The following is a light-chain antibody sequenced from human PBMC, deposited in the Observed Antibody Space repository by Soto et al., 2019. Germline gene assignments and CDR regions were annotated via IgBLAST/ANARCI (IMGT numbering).Light chain of an antibody. V-gene: IGLV2-14*01. CDR3: NSYTITSARV. CDR2: EVS. CDR1: SSDVGGYNF. Sequence: QSVLTEPACVSVSPEQSITSSCTGTSSDVGGYNFVSWYQHHPGKAPKLVIYEVSKRPSGISNRFSGSKSGNTATLTISGLQVEDEADYYCNSYTITSARVFGTGTKVTVL. J-gene: IGLJ1*01.